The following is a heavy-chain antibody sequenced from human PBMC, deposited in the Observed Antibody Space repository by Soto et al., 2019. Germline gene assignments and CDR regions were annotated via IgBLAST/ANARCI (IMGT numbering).Heavy chain of an antibody. CDR3: ARDRHYFDL. J-gene: IGHJ2*01. V-gene: IGHV3-33*01. CDR2: IWYDGSNR. CDR1: GFSFSTYT. Sequence: QVQLEESGGGVVQPGRSLRLSCAASGFSFSTYTIHWVRQAPGKGPEWVAFIWYDGSNRDYADSVKGRFTISRDNSKNTMYLQMNSLRVEDTAMYFCARDRHYFDLWGRGTLVTVSS.